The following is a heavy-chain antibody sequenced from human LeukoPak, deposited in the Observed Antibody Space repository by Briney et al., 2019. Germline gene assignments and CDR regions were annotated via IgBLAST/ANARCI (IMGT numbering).Heavy chain of an antibody. Sequence: SETLSLTCAVYGGSFSGYYWSWIRQPPGKGLEWIGEINHSGSTNYNPSLKSRVTISVDTSKNQFSLKLSSVTAADTAVYYCARGRRNLYSSGWFRGYNWFDPWGQGTLVTVSS. CDR3: ARGRRNLYSSGWFRGYNWFDP. J-gene: IGHJ5*02. CDR1: GGSFSGYY. D-gene: IGHD6-19*01. CDR2: INHSGST. V-gene: IGHV4-34*01.